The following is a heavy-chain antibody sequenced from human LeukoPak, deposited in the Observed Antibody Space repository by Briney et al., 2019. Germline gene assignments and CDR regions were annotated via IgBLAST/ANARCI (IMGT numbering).Heavy chain of an antibody. CDR3: ARLCSSNSCYGAFDD. Sequence: GGSLRLSCAASGFTFSSYSMNWVRQAPGKGLEWVSYISSSSSTIYYADSVKGRFTISRDNAKNSLYLQMNSLRAEDTAVYYCARLCSSNSCYGAFDDWGQGTLVTVSS. V-gene: IGHV3-48*01. D-gene: IGHD2-2*01. CDR1: GFTFSSYS. J-gene: IGHJ4*02. CDR2: ISSSSSTI.